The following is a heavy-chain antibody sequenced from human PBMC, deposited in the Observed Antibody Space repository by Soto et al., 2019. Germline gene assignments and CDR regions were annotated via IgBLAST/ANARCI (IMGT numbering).Heavy chain of an antibody. D-gene: IGHD3-16*01. CDR1: GYTFTSYA. Sequence: QVQLVQSGAEVQKPGASVKGSCKASGYTFTSYAIHWVRQAPGPRLEWMGWINAGNGNTQYSQKFQGRVTITRDTSASIAYMEVSSLRSEDTALYYCAREQSGEIMTMTDAFDIWGQGTMVTVSS. CDR2: INAGNGNT. V-gene: IGHV1-3*01. CDR3: AREQSGEIMTMTDAFDI. J-gene: IGHJ3*02.